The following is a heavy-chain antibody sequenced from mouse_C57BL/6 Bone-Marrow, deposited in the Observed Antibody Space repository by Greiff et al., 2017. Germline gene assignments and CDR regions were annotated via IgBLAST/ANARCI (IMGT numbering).Heavy chain of an antibody. D-gene: IGHD2-4*01. J-gene: IGHJ4*01. Sequence: VQLQQSGPELVKPGASVKISCKASGYSFTGYYMNWVKQSPEKSLEWMGEINTRTGGNTYNQKTQVKATLTVDKSSSTAYMQLKSLTSEDAAVDYYGRWDYDYGKGNAMDYWGQGTSVTVSS. CDR3: GRWDYDYGKGNAMDY. CDR2: INTRTGGN. V-gene: IGHV1-42*01. CDR1: GYSFTGYY.